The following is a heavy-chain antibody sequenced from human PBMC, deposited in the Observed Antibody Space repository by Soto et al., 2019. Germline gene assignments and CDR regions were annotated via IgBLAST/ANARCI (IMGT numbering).Heavy chain of an antibody. D-gene: IGHD6-13*01. J-gene: IGHJ6*04. CDR1: FDSITTYY. V-gene: IGHV4-4*07. Sequence: PDTLLVTCTVSFDSITTYYLRCIRQPAGKGLEWIGRIDASGNTNYNPSLKSRVTISVDTSKNQFSLKLSSVTDADTAVYYCARVDIAAAGRPEYYYYGMDGWGKGNTVT. CDR3: ARVDIAAAGRPEYYYYGMDG. CDR2: IDASGNT.